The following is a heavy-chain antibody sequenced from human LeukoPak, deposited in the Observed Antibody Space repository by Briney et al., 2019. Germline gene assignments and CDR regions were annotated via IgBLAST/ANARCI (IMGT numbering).Heavy chain of an antibody. Sequence: GGSLRLSCAASGFTFSSYEMNWVRQAPGKGLEWVSYISSSGSTIYYADSVKGRFTISRDNAKNSLYVQMNSLRAEDTAVYYCARGNYCTNGVCFGLDYWGQGTLVTVSS. CDR2: ISSSGSTI. D-gene: IGHD2-8*01. J-gene: IGHJ4*02. V-gene: IGHV3-48*03. CDR1: GFTFSSYE. CDR3: ARGNYCTNGVCFGLDY.